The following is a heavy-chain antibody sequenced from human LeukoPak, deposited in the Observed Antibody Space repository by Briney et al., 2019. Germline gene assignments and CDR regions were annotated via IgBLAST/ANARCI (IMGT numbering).Heavy chain of an antibody. CDR3: ARFVSWAFDI. V-gene: IGHV3-53*01. CDR1: GFTVSSKD. CDR2: IYSGGRT. J-gene: IGHJ3*02. Sequence: GGSLRLSCAASGFTVSSKDMSWVRQAPGKGLEWVSLIYSGGRTNYADSVKGRLTLSRDNSKNTLYLQMNSLRPEDTAVYFCARFVSWAFDIWGQGTMVTVSS.